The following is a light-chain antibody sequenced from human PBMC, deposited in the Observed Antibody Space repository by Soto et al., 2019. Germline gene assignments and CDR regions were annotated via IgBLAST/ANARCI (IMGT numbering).Light chain of an antibody. CDR2: SAS. Sequence: DIQMTQSPSSLSASVGDRVTITCRASQGIRNDLAWYQQKPGKAPKRLIYSASSLQSGVPSRFSGSGSGTEFTLTISGLQPEDFATYYCLQHNNYPPLTFGGGTKVEIK. CDR3: LQHNNYPPLT. J-gene: IGKJ4*01. V-gene: IGKV1-17*01. CDR1: QGIRND.